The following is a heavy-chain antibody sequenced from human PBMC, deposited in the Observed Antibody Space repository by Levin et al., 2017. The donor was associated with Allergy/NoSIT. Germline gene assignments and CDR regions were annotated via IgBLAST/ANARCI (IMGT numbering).Heavy chain of an antibody. Sequence: GGSLRLSCAASGFTFSNYAMIWVRQAPGKGLEWVSSISGGTGSGGTTYYADSVKGRFTISKDTSTNTLYLQMNSLRVEDTAVYYCAKTLFDSNWNRKACAFHSWGQGTMVTVSS. CDR1: GFTFSNYA. CDR2: ISGGTGSGGTT. V-gene: IGHV3-23*01. CDR3: AKTLFDSNWNRKACAFHS. D-gene: IGHD1-1*01. J-gene: IGHJ3*02.